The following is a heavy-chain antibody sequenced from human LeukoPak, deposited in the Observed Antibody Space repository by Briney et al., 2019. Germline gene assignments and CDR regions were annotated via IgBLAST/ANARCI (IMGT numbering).Heavy chain of an antibody. J-gene: IGHJ4*02. V-gene: IGHV4-59*01. D-gene: IGHD6-6*01. Sequence: SETLSLTCTVSGGSISSYYWSWIRQPPGKGLEWIGYIYYSGSTNYNPSLKSRVTISVDTSKNQFSLKLGSVTAADTAVYYCARVHYSSSSGQYYFDYWGQGTLVTVSS. CDR2: IYYSGST. CDR3: ARVHYSSSSGQYYFDY. CDR1: GGSISSYY.